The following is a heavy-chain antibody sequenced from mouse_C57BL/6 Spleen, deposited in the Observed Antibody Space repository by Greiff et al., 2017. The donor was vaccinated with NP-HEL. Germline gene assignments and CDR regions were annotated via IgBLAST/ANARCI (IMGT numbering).Heavy chain of an antibody. CDR2: IYPSDRET. Sequence: VQLQQSGAELVKPGASVKISCKASGYAFSSYWMNWVKQRPGKGLEWIGNIYPSDRETHYNQKFKDKATFTVDKSSSTAYMQLSSLTSEDSAVYFFASHGSSFFDYWGQGTTLTVSS. CDR3: ASHGSSFFDY. D-gene: IGHD1-1*01. V-gene: IGHV1-80*01. J-gene: IGHJ2*01. CDR1: GYAFSSYW.